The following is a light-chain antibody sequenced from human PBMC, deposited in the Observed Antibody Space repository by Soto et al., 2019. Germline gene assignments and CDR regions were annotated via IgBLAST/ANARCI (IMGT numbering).Light chain of an antibody. V-gene: IGLV2-14*01. Sequence: QSALTQPASVSGSPGQSIAISCTGTRSDVGAYNYVSWYQQHPGKAPKLMISEVTNRPSGVSDRFSGSKSGNTASLTISGLQAADEADYYCSLYTSENAYVFGTGTRSPS. CDR3: SLYTSENAYV. CDR2: EVT. CDR1: RSDVGAYNY. J-gene: IGLJ1*01.